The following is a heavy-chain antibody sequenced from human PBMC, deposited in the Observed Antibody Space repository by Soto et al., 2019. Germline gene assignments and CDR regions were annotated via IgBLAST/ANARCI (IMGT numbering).Heavy chain of an antibody. D-gene: IGHD3-10*01. Sequence: QVQLQESGPGLVKASETLSLTCTVSAGSISSYYWGWIRQSPGKGLELIGYIYNSGRTNYNPSLMSRLNMSVDTSKNQFSLKLSSVTAADRAVDYCAKIIRTLAWDGVDVWGQGTRVTV. J-gene: IGHJ6*01. CDR3: AKIIRTLAWDGVDV. CDR2: IYNSGRT. V-gene: IGHV4-59*01. CDR1: AGSISSYY.